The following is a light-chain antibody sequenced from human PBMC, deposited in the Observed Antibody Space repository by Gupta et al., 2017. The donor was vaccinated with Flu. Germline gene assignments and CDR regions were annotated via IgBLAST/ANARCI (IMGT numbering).Light chain of an antibody. V-gene: IGLV3-1*01. CDR1: KLGDKY. Sequence: SSELPPPPSVPGSPGQTASITCSGDKLGDKYACWYQQKPGQSPVLVIYKDSNRTSGSPGRFSGSNSGNTATLTISGTQAMDEADYYCQAWDSSTVVFGGGTKLTVL. CDR3: QAWDSSTVV. CDR2: KDS. J-gene: IGLJ2*01.